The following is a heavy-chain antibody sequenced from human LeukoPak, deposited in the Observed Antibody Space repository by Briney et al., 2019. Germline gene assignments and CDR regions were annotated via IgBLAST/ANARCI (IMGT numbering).Heavy chain of an antibody. CDR2: IYYSGST. V-gene: IGHV4-39*07. Sequence: GSLRLSCAASGFTFSSYSMNWVRQAPGKGLEWIGSIYYSGSTYYNPSLKSRVTISVDTSKNQFSLKLSSVTAADTAVYYCTRGSIAYYYMDVWGKGTTVTISS. CDR1: GFTFSSYS. D-gene: IGHD3-22*01. CDR3: TRGSIAYYYMDV. J-gene: IGHJ6*03.